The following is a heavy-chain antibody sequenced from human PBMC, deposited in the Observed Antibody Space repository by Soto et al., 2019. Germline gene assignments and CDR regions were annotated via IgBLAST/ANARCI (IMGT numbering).Heavy chain of an antibody. Sequence: SETRSLTCSVSGDSISNLDYFWAWIRQPPGQALEYIGYIYKSATTYYNPSFESRVAISVDTSKSQFSLNVTSVTAADTAVYFCARGRYCLTGRCFPNWFDSWGQGALVTVSS. CDR3: ARGRYCLTGRCFPNWFDS. CDR1: GDSISNLDYF. J-gene: IGHJ5*01. V-gene: IGHV4-30-4*01. D-gene: IGHD7-27*01. CDR2: IYKSATT.